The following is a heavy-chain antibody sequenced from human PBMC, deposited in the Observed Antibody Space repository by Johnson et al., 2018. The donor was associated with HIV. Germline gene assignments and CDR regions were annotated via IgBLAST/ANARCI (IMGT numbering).Heavy chain of an antibody. D-gene: IGHD3-10*01. Sequence: QVQLVESGGGVVQPGRSLRLACAASAFTFSNYAMHWVRQAPGKGLEWVAVISYDGSSKYYAESLKGRISISRDNSKNTLYLQMNSLRAEDTAVYYCARDRITMVRGVTEDAFDIWGQGTMVTVS. CDR3: ARDRITMVRGVTEDAFDI. V-gene: IGHV3-30*14. CDR1: AFTFSNYA. J-gene: IGHJ3*02. CDR2: ISYDGSSK.